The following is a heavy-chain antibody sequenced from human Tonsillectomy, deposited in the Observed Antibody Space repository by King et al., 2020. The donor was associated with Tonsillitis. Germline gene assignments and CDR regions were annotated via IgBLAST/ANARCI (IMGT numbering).Heavy chain of an antibody. CDR2: IKSKTDGGTT. CDR1: GFSFTHAW. Sequence: VQLVESGGGLVKPGGSLRLSCAASGFSFTHAWMTWVRQAPGKGLEWVGRIKSKTDGGTTDYTTTVKGRCIISRDESKKTLYPQIKSLKTEDTAVYYCTTAIYVTGLDYWGQGTLVTVSS. V-gene: IGHV3-15*01. J-gene: IGHJ4*02. CDR3: TTAIYVTGLDY. D-gene: IGHD2-21*02.